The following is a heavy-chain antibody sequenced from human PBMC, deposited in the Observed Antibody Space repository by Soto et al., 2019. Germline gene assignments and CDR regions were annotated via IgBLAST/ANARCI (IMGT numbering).Heavy chain of an antibody. Sequence: SVKVSCKASGGTFSSYAISWVRQAPGQGLEWMGGIIPIFGTANYAQKFQGRVTITADESTSTAYMELSSLRSEDTAVYYCARVSEGDVWAYYYYGMDVWGQGTTVTVSS. D-gene: IGHD3-3*01. CDR2: IIPIFGTA. J-gene: IGHJ6*02. V-gene: IGHV1-69*13. CDR3: ARVSEGDVWAYYYYGMDV. CDR1: GGTFSSYA.